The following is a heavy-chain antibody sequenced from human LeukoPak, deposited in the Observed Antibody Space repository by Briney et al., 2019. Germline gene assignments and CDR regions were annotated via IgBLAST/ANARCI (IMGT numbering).Heavy chain of an antibody. CDR2: ISSNGGST. V-gene: IGHV3-64*01. Sequence: GGSLRLSCAASGFTFSSYAMHWVRQAPGKGLEYVSAISSNGGSTYYANSVKGRFTISRDNSKNTLYLQMGSLGAEDMAVYYCARAHTAMVGYDYWGQGTLVTVSS. CDR1: GFTFSSYA. D-gene: IGHD5-18*01. CDR3: ARAHTAMVGYDY. J-gene: IGHJ4*02.